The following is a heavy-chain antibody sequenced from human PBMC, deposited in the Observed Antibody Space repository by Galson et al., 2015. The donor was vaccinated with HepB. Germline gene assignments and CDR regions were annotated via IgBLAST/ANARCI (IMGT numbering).Heavy chain of an antibody. V-gene: IGHV3-30*04. CDR3: ARDTGDLWYFDL. CDR1: GFTFTSYA. J-gene: IGHJ2*01. Sequence: SLRLSCAASGFTFTSYAIHWVRQAPGKGLECVAVVSYDGINKYYPDSVRGRFTISRDNSKNTVYLQMNSLRPDDTAVYFCARDTGDLWYFDLWGRGTLVTVAS. D-gene: IGHD7-27*01. CDR2: VSYDGINK.